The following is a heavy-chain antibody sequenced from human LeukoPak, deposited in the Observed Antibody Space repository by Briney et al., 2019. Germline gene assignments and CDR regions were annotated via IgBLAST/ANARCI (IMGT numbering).Heavy chain of an antibody. CDR3: ARGQWLVRVYFDY. Sequence: SETLYLTCAVPGYSISSGYYWGWIRQPPGKGLEWIGSIYHSGSTYYNPSLKSRVTISVDTSKNQFSLKLSSVTAADTAVYYCARGQWLVRVYFDYWGQGTLVTVSS. J-gene: IGHJ4*02. V-gene: IGHV4-38-2*01. D-gene: IGHD6-19*01. CDR1: GYSISSGYY. CDR2: IYHSGST.